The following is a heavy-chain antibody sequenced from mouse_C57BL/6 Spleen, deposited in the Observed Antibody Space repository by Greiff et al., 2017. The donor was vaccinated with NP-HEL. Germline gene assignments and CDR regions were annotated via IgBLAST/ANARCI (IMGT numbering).Heavy chain of an antibody. CDR3: ARGRGTLLYYFDY. D-gene: IGHD2-14*01. J-gene: IGHJ2*01. CDR2: INPSNGGT. CDR1: GYTFTSYW. V-gene: IGHV1-53*01. Sequence: VQLQQPGTELVKPGASVKLSCKASGYTFTSYWMHWVKQRPGQGLEWIGNINPSNGGTNYNEKFKSKATLTVDKSSSTAYMQLSSLTSEDSAVYYCARGRGTLLYYFDYWGQGTTLTVSS.